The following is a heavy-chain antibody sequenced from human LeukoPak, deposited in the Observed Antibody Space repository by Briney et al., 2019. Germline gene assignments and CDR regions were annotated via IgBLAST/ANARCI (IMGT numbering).Heavy chain of an antibody. J-gene: IGHJ5*02. D-gene: IGHD3-10*01. CDR1: GYTLTGCY. Sequence: GASVKLSCNASGYTLTGCYMHWVRQPRAQGLEWMGWVHPNSSGTNDAQKFQGRVTMTRGTSSSTAYMELSRLRSDDTAVYYCARDRGRVRGVIRHWFDPWGQGTLVTVCS. CDR2: VHPNSSGT. CDR3: ARDRGRVRGVIRHWFDP. V-gene: IGHV1-2*02.